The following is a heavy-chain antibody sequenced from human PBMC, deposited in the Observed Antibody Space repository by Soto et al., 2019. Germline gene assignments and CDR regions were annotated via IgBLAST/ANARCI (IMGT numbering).Heavy chain of an antibody. Sequence: QVQLQESGPGLVRPSETLSLTCTVSGGSISSYYWSWIRQPPGKGLEWIGYIYYSGSANYNPSLKSRVTISVDTSKNHFSRKLSSATAADTAVYYCARNYGGNVDYWGQGTLVTVSS. CDR2: IYYSGSA. V-gene: IGHV4-59*08. CDR1: GGSISSYY. D-gene: IGHD4-17*01. CDR3: ARNYGGNVDY. J-gene: IGHJ4*02.